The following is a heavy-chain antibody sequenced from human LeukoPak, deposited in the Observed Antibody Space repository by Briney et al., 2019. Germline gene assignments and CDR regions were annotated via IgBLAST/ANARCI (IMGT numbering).Heavy chain of an antibody. D-gene: IGHD6-13*01. CDR3: ARLYSSTWENYFDY. CDR2: ISGSGGST. V-gene: IGHV3-23*01. J-gene: IGHJ4*02. Sequence: GGSLRLSCAASGFTFSSYAMSWVRQAPGKGLEWVSAISGSGGSTYYADSVKGRFTISRDNSKNTLYVQMNSLRAEDTAVYYCARLYSSTWENYFDYWGQGTLVTVSS. CDR1: GFTFSSYA.